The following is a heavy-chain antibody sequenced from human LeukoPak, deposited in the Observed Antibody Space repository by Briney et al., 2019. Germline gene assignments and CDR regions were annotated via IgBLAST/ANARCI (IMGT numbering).Heavy chain of an antibody. J-gene: IGHJ3*02. V-gene: IGHV4-59*01. CDR3: ASGYDAFDI. Sequence: PSETLSLTCTVSGGSISSSYWSWIRQPPGKGLEWIGYIYYTGSTTYNPSLKSRVTISVDTSKNQFSLKLSSVTAADTAVYYCASGYDAFDIWGQGTMVTVSS. D-gene: IGHD6-25*01. CDR1: GGSISSSY. CDR2: IYYTGST.